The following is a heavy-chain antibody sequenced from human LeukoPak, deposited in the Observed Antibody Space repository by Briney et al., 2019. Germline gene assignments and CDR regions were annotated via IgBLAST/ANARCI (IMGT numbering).Heavy chain of an antibody. V-gene: IGHV3-21*01. J-gene: IGHJ3*02. CDR2: ISSSSSYI. Sequence: GGSLRLSCAASGITFSSYSMNWVRQAPGKGLEWVSSISSSSSYIYYADSVKGRFTISRDNAKNSLYLQMNSLRAEDTAVYYCAREAYYYDSSGYQETDAFDIWGQGTMVTVSS. CDR3: AREAYYYDSSGYQETDAFDI. D-gene: IGHD3-22*01. CDR1: GITFSSYS.